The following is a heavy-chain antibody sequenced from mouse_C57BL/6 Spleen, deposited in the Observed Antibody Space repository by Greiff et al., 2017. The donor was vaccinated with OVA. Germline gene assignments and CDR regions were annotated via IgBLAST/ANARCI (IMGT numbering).Heavy chain of an antibody. CDR1: GFTFSDYG. J-gene: IGHJ3*01. V-gene: IGHV5-17*01. CDR3: ATGDGYYFVWFAY. D-gene: IGHD2-3*01. Sequence: EVMLVESGGGLVKPGGSLPLSFAASGFTFSDYGMHWVRQAPEKGLEWVAYISSGSSTIYYADTVKGRFTISRDNAKNTLFLQLTRLRSEDTAMYYSATGDGYYFVWFAYWGQGTLVTVSA. CDR2: ISSGSSTI.